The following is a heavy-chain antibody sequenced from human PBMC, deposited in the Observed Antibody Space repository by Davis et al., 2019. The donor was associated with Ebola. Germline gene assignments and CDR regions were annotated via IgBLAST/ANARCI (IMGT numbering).Heavy chain of an antibody. Sequence: PGGSLRLSCAVSGFTFSHYGMHWVRQAPGKGLEWVAFIRYDGSKRSNADSVKGRFTISRDNSNNTLYLQMNSLRPEDTAVYYCAKKGELSYVPFDYWGQGALVTVSS. CDR1: GFTFSHYG. CDR2: IRYDGSKR. V-gene: IGHV3-30*02. J-gene: IGHJ4*02. D-gene: IGHD3-16*02. CDR3: AKKGELSYVPFDY.